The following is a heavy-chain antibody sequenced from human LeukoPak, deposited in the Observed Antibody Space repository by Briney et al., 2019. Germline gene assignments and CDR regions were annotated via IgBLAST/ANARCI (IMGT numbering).Heavy chain of an antibody. Sequence: GGSLRLSCTASGFTCSNAWMSWVRQAPGKGLEWVGRFKSKAYGGTTDYAAPVKGRFIVSRDDSKHTLFLQMNSLKTEDTAVYYCAAGTGYSDFGHWGQGTLVTVSS. V-gene: IGHV3-15*01. D-gene: IGHD3/OR15-3a*01. J-gene: IGHJ4*02. CDR1: GFTCSNAW. CDR2: FKSKAYGGTT. CDR3: AAGTGYSDFGH.